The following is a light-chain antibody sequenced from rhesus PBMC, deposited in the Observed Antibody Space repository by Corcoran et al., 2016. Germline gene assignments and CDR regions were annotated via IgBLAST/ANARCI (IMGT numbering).Light chain of an antibody. V-gene: IGKV1-37*01. Sequence: DIQMTQSPSSLSASVGDRVTITCRASQGISSYLAWYQQKPGKAPKPLLYYASTLESGVPSRFSGSGSGTEFTLTLSSLQPEDFAPYYCQQYNSAPFTFGPGTKLDIK. CDR3: QQYNSAPFT. CDR2: YAS. CDR1: QGISSY. J-gene: IGKJ3*01.